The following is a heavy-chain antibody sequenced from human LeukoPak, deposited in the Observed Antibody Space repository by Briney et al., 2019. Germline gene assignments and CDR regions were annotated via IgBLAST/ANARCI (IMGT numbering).Heavy chain of an antibody. Sequence: GGSLRLSCAASGFTVSSNYMSWVRQAPGKGLEWVSVIYSSGSTYYADSVKGRFTISRDNSKNTLYLQMNSLRAEGTALYYCARSDSSGFYPTKFDPWGQGTLVTVSS. J-gene: IGHJ5*02. D-gene: IGHD3-22*01. V-gene: IGHV3-66*01. CDR1: GFTVSSNY. CDR2: IYSSGST. CDR3: ARSDSSGFYPTKFDP.